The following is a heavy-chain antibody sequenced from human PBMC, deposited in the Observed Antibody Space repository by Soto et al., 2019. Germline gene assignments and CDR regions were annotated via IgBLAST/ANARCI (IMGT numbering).Heavy chain of an antibody. CDR3: ARGGSYYDSSGSGFAY. Sequence: SETLSLTCNVSGGSVSSGSYYWNWIRQHPGKGLEWIGYIYYSGSTYYNPSLKSRVTISVDTSKNQFSLKLSSVTAADTAVYYCARGGSYYDSSGSGFAYWGQGTLVTVSS. V-gene: IGHV4-31*03. J-gene: IGHJ4*02. D-gene: IGHD3-22*01. CDR1: GGSVSSGSYY. CDR2: IYYSGST.